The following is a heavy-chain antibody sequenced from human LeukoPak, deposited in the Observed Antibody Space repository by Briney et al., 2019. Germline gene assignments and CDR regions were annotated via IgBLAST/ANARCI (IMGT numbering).Heavy chain of an antibody. V-gene: IGHV1-2*02. CDR1: GYTFTSYD. Sequence: GASVKVSCKASGYTFTSYDINWVRQAPGQGLEWMGWINPNSGGTNYAQKFQGRVTMTRDTSISTAYMELSRLRSDDTAVYYCARSHGGNSGWGQGTLVTVSS. CDR2: INPNSGGT. J-gene: IGHJ4*02. D-gene: IGHD4-23*01. CDR3: ARSHGGNSG.